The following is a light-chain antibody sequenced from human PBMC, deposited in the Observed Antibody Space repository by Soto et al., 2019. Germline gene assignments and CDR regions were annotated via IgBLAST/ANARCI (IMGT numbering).Light chain of an antibody. Sequence: EIVLTQSPATLSLSPGERATLSCRASQSVSSYLAWYQQKPGQAPRRLIYDASNRATGIPARFSGSGSGTDFTLTISSLEPKDFAVYYCQQRSNWPPYTFGQGTKLEIK. CDR3: QQRSNWPPYT. CDR2: DAS. J-gene: IGKJ2*01. V-gene: IGKV3-11*01. CDR1: QSVSSY.